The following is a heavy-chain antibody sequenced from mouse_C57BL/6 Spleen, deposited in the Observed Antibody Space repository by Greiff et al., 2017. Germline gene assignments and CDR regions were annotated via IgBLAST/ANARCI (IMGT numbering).Heavy chain of an antibody. Sequence: EVKLMESGGGLVQPGGSLSLSCAASGFTFTDYYMSWVRQPPGKALEWLGFIRNKANGYTTEYSASVKGRFTISRDNSQSILYLQMNALRAEDSATYYCARYRDYAMDDWGQGTSVTVSS. CDR3: ARYRDYAMDD. CDR2: IRNKANGYTT. V-gene: IGHV7-3*01. CDR1: GFTFTDYY. J-gene: IGHJ4*01.